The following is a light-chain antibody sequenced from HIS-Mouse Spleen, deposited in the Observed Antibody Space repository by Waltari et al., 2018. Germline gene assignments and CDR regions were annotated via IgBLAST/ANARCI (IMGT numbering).Light chain of an antibody. Sequence: EIVLTQSPAHLALSPGERATLPCRASQSVSSYLAWYQQKPGQAPRLLIYDASNRATGIPARFSGSGSGTDFTLTISSLEPEDFAVYYCQQRSNWPPFTFGPGTKVDIK. CDR3: QQRSNWPPFT. V-gene: IGKV3-11*01. CDR2: DAS. CDR1: QSVSSY. J-gene: IGKJ3*01.